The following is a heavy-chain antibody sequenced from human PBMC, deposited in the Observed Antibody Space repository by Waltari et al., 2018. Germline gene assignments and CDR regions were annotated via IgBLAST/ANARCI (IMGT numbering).Heavy chain of an antibody. CDR3: ARGFPYGSPPHKVAFDI. J-gene: IGHJ3*02. Sequence: QVQLQQWGAGLLKPSETLSLTCAVYGGSFSGYYWSWIRQPPGKGLEWIGEINHRGSTNYNPALKSRVTISVDTSKNQFSLKLSSVTAADTAVYYCARGFPYGSPPHKVAFDIWGQGTMVTVSS. V-gene: IGHV4-34*01. CDR2: INHRGST. CDR1: GGSFSGYY. D-gene: IGHD3-10*01.